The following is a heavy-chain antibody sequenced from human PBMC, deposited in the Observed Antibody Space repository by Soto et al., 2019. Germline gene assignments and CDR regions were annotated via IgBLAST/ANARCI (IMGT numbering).Heavy chain of an antibody. D-gene: IGHD6-13*01. CDR3: AGNRGISAASTQGWFDP. CDR1: GGSISASDYY. CDR2: VYYSGLT. V-gene: IGHV4-39*01. J-gene: IGHJ5*02. Sequence: SETLSLTCALSGGSISASDYYWGGLRQPPGKGLEWIGSVYYSGLTFVNVSLMSRVTISIYTSKHQFSLTLRSMTAADTAMYYCAGNRGISAASTQGWFDPWDQGTLVTVSS.